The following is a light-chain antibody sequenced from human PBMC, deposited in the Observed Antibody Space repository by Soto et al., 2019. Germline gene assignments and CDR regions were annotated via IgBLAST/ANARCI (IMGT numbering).Light chain of an antibody. CDR1: SSDVGSYDY. J-gene: IGLJ1*01. Sequence: SALTQPPSASGSPGQSVTTSCTGTSSDVGSYDYVSWYQQHPGKAPKLMIYEVSKRPSGVPDRFSGSKSGNTASLTVSGLQAEDEADYYCSSYAGSNNFVFGTGTKVTVL. CDR3: SSYAGSNNFV. CDR2: EVS. V-gene: IGLV2-8*01.